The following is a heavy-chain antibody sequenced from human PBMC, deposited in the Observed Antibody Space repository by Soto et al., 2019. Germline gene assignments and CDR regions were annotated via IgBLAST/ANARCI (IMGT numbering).Heavy chain of an antibody. CDR2: LNPNGTFI. CDR1: GFTFSGYW. V-gene: IGHV3-74*01. Sequence: GGSLRLSCAGSGFTFSGYWMHWVRQAPGKGPVWVSRLNPNGTFITNADSVKGRFTISRDNAKNTVYLQMNSLRADDTAVYYCACGGTSRTHRGFFYNWGQGTLVTVSS. J-gene: IGHJ4*02. CDR3: ACGGTSRTHRGFFYN. D-gene: IGHD1-7*01.